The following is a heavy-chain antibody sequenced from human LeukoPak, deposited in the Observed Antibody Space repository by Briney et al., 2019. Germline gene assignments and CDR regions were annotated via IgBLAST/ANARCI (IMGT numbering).Heavy chain of an antibody. V-gene: IGHV1-2*02. CDR1: GYTFTGYY. CDR3: ASLRVLRGGLGFDY. J-gene: IGHJ4*02. D-gene: IGHD7-27*01. Sequence: GASVKVSCKASGYTFTGYYMHWVRQAPGQGLEWMGWINPNSGGTNYAQKFQGRVTMTRDTSISTAYMELSRLRSDDTAVYYCASLRVLRGGLGFDYWGQGTLVTVSS. CDR2: INPNSGGT.